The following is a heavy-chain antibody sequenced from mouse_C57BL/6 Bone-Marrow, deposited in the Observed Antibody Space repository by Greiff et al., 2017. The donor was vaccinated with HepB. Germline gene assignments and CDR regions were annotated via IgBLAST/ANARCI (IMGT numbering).Heavy chain of an antibody. CDR2: VYPYNGGT. Sequence: VQLKESGPVLVKPGPSVKISCKASGFTFTDYYMHWVKQSHGKSLEWIGLVYPYNGGTSYNQKFKGKATLTVDTSSSTAYMELNSLTSEDSAVYYCAREGGNLLWFFDVWGTGTTVTVSS. J-gene: IGHJ1*03. D-gene: IGHD2-1*01. V-gene: IGHV1-36*01. CDR1: GFTFTDYY. CDR3: AREGGNLLWFFDV.